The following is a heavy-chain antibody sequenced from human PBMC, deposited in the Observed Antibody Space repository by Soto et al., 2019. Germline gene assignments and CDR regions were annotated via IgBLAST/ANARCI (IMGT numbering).Heavy chain of an antibody. Sequence: QVQLVESGGGVVQPGRSLRLSCAASGFTFSSYAMHWVRQAPGKGLEWVAVISYDGSNKYYADSVKGRFTISRDNSKNTLYLQMNSLRAEDTAVYYCAGRSSGYYYDPNAFDIWGQGTMVTVSS. CDR1: GFTFSSYA. J-gene: IGHJ3*02. CDR2: ISYDGSNK. D-gene: IGHD3-22*01. V-gene: IGHV3-30-3*01. CDR3: AGRSSGYYYDPNAFDI.